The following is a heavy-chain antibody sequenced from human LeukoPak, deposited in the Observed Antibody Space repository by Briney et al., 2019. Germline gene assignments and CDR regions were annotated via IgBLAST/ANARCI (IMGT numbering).Heavy chain of an antibody. J-gene: IGHJ4*02. V-gene: IGHV4-61*02. D-gene: IGHD6-19*01. CDR3: ARRTSGWYIDY. CDR2: IYTSGST. CDR1: GGSISSGSYY. Sequence: PSETLSLTCTVSGGSISSGSYYWSWIRQPAGKGLEWIGRIYTSGSTNYNPSLKSRVTISVDTSKNQFSLKLSSVTAADTAVYYCARRTSGWYIDYWGQGTLVTVSS.